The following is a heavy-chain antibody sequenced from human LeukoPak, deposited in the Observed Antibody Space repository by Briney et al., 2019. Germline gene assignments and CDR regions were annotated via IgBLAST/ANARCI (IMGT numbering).Heavy chain of an antibody. D-gene: IGHD2-2*01. CDR1: GFTFSSYW. Sequence: PRGSLRLSCAASGFTFSSYWMTWVRQPPGKGLEWVANIKYDGSAKYYGDSVKGRFTISRDNTKNSLYLQMNSLRAEDTAVYYCARVIVLVEGASDHFDYWGQGTPATVHS. J-gene: IGHJ4*02. CDR3: ARVIVLVEGASDHFDY. V-gene: IGHV3-7*01. CDR2: IKYDGSAK.